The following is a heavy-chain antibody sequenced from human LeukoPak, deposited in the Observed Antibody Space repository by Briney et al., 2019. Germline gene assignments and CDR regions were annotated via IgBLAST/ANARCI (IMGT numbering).Heavy chain of an antibody. J-gene: IGHJ6*03. V-gene: IGHV3-23*01. CDR2: ISPAGGTT. D-gene: IGHD6-13*01. CDR1: GFTFSSEA. CDR3: AREIDGTSAAFYDYYMDV. Sequence: GGSLRLSCAVSGFTFSSEAMGWVRQLPGGGLEWVSTISPAGGTTYYAESMKGRFTISRDNSKSTLYLQMNSLRVEDTAVYYCAREIDGTSAAFYDYYMDVWGKGTTVTVSS.